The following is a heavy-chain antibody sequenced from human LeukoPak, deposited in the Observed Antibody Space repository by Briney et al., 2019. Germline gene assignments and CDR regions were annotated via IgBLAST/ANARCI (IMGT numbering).Heavy chain of an antibody. V-gene: IGHV3-33*01. CDR2: IWYDGSNK. D-gene: IGHD6-19*01. J-gene: IGHJ3*02. CDR1: GFTFSSHG. Sequence: GGSLRLSCAASGFTFSSHGMHWVRQAPGKGLEWVAVIWYDGSNKFYADSMRGRFTISRDNSKNTLYVQMNSLRAEDTAVYYCARGRGSGWYDASDIWGQGTMVTVSS. CDR3: ARGRGSGWYDASDI.